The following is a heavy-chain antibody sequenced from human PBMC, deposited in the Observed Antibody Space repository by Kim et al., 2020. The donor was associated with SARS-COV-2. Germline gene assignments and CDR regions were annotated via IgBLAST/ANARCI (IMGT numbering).Heavy chain of an antibody. CDR2: IIPIFGTA. V-gene: IGHV1-69*13. CDR1: GGTFSSYA. J-gene: IGHJ4*02. Sequence: SVKVSCKASGGTFSSYAISWVRQAPGQGLEWMGGIIPIFGTANYAQKFQGRVTITADESTSTAYMELSSLRSEDTAVYYCASRLKYYYDSSGSYFDYWGQGTLFTVSS. D-gene: IGHD3-22*01. CDR3: ASRLKYYYDSSGSYFDY.